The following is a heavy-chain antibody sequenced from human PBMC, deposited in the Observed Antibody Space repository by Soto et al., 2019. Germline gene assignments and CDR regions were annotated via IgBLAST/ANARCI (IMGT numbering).Heavy chain of an antibody. V-gene: IGHV4-61*01. D-gene: IGHD3-3*01. J-gene: IGHJ6*02. CDR2: IYYSGST. Sequence: GGSVSSGSYYWSWIRQPPGKGLEWIGYIYYSGSTNYNPSLKSRVTISVDTSKNQFSLKLSSVTAADTAVYYCARVITYYDFWSGYYKLDYYGMDVWGQGTTVTVSS. CDR1: GGSVSSGSYY. CDR3: ARVITYYDFWSGYYKLDYYGMDV.